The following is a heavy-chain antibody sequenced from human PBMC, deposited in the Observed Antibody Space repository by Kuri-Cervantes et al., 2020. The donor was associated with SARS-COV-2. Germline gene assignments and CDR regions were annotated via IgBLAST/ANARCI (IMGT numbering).Heavy chain of an antibody. V-gene: IGHV3-74*01. CDR2: INSDGSST. CDR3: VRVGTAESWGAFDI. CDR1: GFTFSSYW. Sequence: GESLKISCAASGFTFSSYWMHWVRQAPGKGLVWVSRINSDGSSTSYADSVKGRFTISRDNAKNTLYLQMNSLRAEDTAVYYCVRVGTAESWGAFDIWGQGTMVTVSS. J-gene: IGHJ3*02. D-gene: IGHD2-2*01.